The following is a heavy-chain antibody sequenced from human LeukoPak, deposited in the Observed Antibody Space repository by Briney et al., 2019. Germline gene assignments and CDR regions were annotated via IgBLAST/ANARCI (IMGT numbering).Heavy chain of an antibody. D-gene: IGHD4-23*01. Sequence: SETLSLTCTVSGGSISIYYWNWIRQPPGKGLEWIGYIDYSGSTNYNPSLKSRVTISVDTSKSQFSLKMRSVTAADTAVYYCARVYRWAFDYWGQGTLVTISS. J-gene: IGHJ4*02. CDR1: GGSISIYY. CDR3: ARVYRWAFDY. V-gene: IGHV4-59*01. CDR2: IDYSGST.